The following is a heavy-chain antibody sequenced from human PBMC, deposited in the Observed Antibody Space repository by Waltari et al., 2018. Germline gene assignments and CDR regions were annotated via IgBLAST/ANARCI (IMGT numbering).Heavy chain of an antibody. D-gene: IGHD2-15*01. Sequence: QVQLQESGPGLVKPSQTLSLTCTVSGGSISSGGYYWRWIRQHPGKGLEWIGYIYYSGSTYYNPSLKSLVTISVDTSKNQFSLKLSSVTAADTAVYYCARKVVAATNNWFDPWGQGTLVTVSS. CDR3: ARKVVAATNNWFDP. CDR1: GGSISSGGYY. J-gene: IGHJ5*02. CDR2: IYYSGST. V-gene: IGHV4-31*01.